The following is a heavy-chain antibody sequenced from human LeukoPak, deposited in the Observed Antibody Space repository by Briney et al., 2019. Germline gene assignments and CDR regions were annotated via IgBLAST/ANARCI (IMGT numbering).Heavy chain of an antibody. Sequence: GGSLRLSCAASGFTFSSYSMNWVRQAPGKGLEWVSSISSSSSYICYADSVKGRFTISRDNAKNSLYLQMNSPRAEDTAVYYCALENYDILTGYRSLDYWGQGTLVTVSS. CDR3: ALENYDILTGYRSLDY. CDR2: ISSSSSYI. CDR1: GFTFSSYS. V-gene: IGHV3-21*01. D-gene: IGHD3-9*01. J-gene: IGHJ4*02.